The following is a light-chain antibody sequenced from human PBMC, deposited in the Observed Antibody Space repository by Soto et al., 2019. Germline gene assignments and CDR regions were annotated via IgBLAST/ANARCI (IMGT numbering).Light chain of an antibody. CDR3: CSYAGSYIYV. CDR1: SSDVGGYNY. V-gene: IGLV2-11*01. J-gene: IGLJ1*01. Sequence: SAVTRVGSVSRSPGQSVPIFCTGTSSDVGGYNYVSWYQQHPDKAPKVMIYDVTKRPSGVPDRFSGSKSGNTASLTISGLQAEDEADYYCCSYAGSYIYVFGTGTKVTVL. CDR2: DVT.